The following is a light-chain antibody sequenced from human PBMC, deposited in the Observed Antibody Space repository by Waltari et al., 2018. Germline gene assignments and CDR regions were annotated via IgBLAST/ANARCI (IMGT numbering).Light chain of an antibody. V-gene: IGKV3-15*01. CDR1: QSVSSY. Sequence: IVMTQSPATLSVSPGERATLSCRASQSVSSYLGWYQRKPGQAPRLLIYGASTRATGIPARFSGSGSGAEFTLTISSLQSEDFATYYCQQSYSTPFTFGPGTKVDIK. CDR3: QQSYSTPFT. CDR2: GAS. J-gene: IGKJ3*01.